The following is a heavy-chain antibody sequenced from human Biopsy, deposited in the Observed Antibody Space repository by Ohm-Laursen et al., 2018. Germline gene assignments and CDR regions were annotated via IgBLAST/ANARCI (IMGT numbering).Heavy chain of an antibody. Sequence: GASVKVSCKASGYNFGNYYINWVRQVPGQGLEWLGVLNPVAEATIYAQKFQDRITLTRDTSTNTVYMDLTSLSFEDTAVYYCARDTRWSPYSMDVWGQGTTVTVSS. CDR2: LNPVAEAT. J-gene: IGHJ6*02. D-gene: IGHD4-23*01. CDR1: GYNFGNYY. CDR3: ARDTRWSPYSMDV. V-gene: IGHV1-46*01.